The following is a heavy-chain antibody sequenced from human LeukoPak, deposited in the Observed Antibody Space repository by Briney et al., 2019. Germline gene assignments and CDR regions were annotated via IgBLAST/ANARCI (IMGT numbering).Heavy chain of an antibody. CDR1: GFTFSSYG. CDR2: IRYDGSNK. J-gene: IGHJ6*03. D-gene: IGHD5-12*01. V-gene: IGHV3-30*02. Sequence: GGSLRLSCAASGFTFSSYGMHWVRQAPGKGLEWVAFIRYDGSNKYYADSVKGRFTISRDNSKNTLYLQMNSLRAEDTAVYYCAKDLVVATITTPTYYMDVWGKGTTVTISS. CDR3: AKDLVVATITTPTYYMDV.